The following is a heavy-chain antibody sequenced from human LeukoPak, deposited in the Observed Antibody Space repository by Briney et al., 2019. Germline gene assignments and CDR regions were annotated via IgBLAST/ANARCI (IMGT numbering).Heavy chain of an antibody. CDR3: ARGVIAAVLAKNWFDP. J-gene: IGHJ5*02. V-gene: IGHV1-69*01. CDR1: GGTFSSYA. Sequence: GASVKVSCEASGGTFSSYAISWVRQAPGQGLEWMGGIIPIFGTANYAQKFQGRVTIIADESTSTAYMELSSLRSEDTAVYYCARGVIAAVLAKNWFDPWGQGTLVTVSS. CDR2: IIPIFGTA. D-gene: IGHD6-13*01.